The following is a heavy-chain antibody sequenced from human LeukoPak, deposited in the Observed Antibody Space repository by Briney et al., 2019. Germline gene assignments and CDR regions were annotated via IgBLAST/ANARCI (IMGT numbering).Heavy chain of an antibody. CDR1: GFTVDNSY. CDR3: ARDRSSGSHQVVNAFDV. V-gene: IGHV3-66*01. CDR2: LYSGGTT. Sequence: PGGSLRLSCAASGFTVDNSYMSWVRQAPGKGLDWVSILYSGGTTYYADSVKGRFNISRDNSKNTVFLQMDSLRAEDTAVYYCARDRSSGSHQVVNAFDVWGQGTVVTVSS. D-gene: IGHD1-26*01. J-gene: IGHJ3*01.